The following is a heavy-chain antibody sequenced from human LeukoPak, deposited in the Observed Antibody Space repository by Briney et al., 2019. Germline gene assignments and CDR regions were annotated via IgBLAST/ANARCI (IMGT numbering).Heavy chain of an antibody. V-gene: IGHV3-23*01. D-gene: IGHD3-16*01. CDR2: ISESSNSI. CDR1: GFTLNHYV. J-gene: IGHJ6*03. CDR3: AKGGQSYYTYYYMDV. Sequence: GGSLRLSCAASGFTLNHYVMTWVRQAPGKGPEWISAISESSNSIYYADSVKGRFTISRDNSKNTLYLDMNSLRAEDTAIYYCAKGGQSYYTYYYMDVWGKGTPVSVSS.